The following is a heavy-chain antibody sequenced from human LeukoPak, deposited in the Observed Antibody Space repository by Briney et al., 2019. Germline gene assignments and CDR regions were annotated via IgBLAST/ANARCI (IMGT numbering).Heavy chain of an antibody. Sequence: GGSLRLSCAASGFTFSSNAMSWVRQAPGKGLEWVSAISGSGGSTYYADSVKGRFTISRDNSKNTLYLQMNSLRAEDTAVYYCAKDGQDIVVVPAAILYYYMDVWGKGTTVTVSS. CDR1: GFTFSSNA. CDR2: ISGSGGST. CDR3: AKDGQDIVVVPAAILYYYMDV. J-gene: IGHJ6*03. D-gene: IGHD2-2*01. V-gene: IGHV3-23*01.